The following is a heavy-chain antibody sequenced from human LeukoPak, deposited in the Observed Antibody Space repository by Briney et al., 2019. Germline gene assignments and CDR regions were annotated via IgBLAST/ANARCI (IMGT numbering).Heavy chain of an antibody. D-gene: IGHD3-10*01. V-gene: IGHV3-23*01. CDR3: AKRGVVVRVILVGFHKEAYYFDS. CDR1: GITLSNYG. Sequence: GGSLRLSCAVSGITLSNYGMSWVRQAPGKGLEWVAGISGSGGRPNYADSVKGRFTISRDNAKNTLYLQMNSLRAEDTAVYFCAKRGVVVRVILVGFHKEAYYFDSWGQGALVTVSS. J-gene: IGHJ4*02. CDR2: ISGSGGRP.